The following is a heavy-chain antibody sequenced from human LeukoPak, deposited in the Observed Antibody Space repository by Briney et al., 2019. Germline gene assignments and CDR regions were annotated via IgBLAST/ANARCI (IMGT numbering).Heavy chain of an antibody. CDR1: GGSISSYY. J-gene: IGHJ6*02. D-gene: IGHD2-15*01. Sequence: ASETLSLTCTVSGGSISSYYWSWIRQPPGKGLEWIGYIYYSGSTNYNPSLKSRVTISVDTSKNQFSLKLSSVTAADTAVYYCASAPGVVVAAHYYYYGMDVWGQGTTVTVSS. CDR2: IYYSGST. CDR3: ASAPGVVVAAHYYYYGMDV. V-gene: IGHV4-59*01.